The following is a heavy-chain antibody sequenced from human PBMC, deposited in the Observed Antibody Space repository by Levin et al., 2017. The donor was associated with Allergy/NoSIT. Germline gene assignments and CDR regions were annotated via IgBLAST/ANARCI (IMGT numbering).Heavy chain of an antibody. J-gene: IGHJ3*02. D-gene: IGHD6-19*01. CDR1: GFTFSSYW. CDR3: ARVWYSSGWSLDAFDI. Sequence: GESLKISCAASGFTFSSYWMSWVRQAPGKGLEWVANIKQDGSEKYYVDSVKGRFTISRDNAKNSLYLQMNSLRAEDTAVYYCARVWYSSGWSLDAFDIWGQGTMVTVSS. V-gene: IGHV3-7*01. CDR2: IKQDGSEK.